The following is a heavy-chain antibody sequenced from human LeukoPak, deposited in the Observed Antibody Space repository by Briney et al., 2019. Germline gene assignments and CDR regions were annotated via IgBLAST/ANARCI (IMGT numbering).Heavy chain of an antibody. CDR2: ISGSGGDT. CDR1: GFTFSNYA. J-gene: IGHJ4*02. Sequence: GGSLRLSCAASGFTFSNYAMSWVRQAPGKGLEWVSAISGSGGDTFYTDSVKGRFTISRDNSKNTLYLQMKGLRAEDTAVYYCVKDSVVVAGLVNYFDYWGQGTLVTVSS. V-gene: IGHV3-23*01. D-gene: IGHD6-19*01. CDR3: VKDSVVVAGLVNYFDY.